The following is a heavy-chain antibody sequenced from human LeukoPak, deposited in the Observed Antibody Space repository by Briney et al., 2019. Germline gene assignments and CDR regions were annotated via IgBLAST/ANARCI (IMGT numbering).Heavy chain of an antibody. CDR3: AKQYSTSNTPPFDY. J-gene: IGHJ4*02. CDR1: GFTFSNYA. CDR2: ISGSGGST. D-gene: IGHD6-6*01. Sequence: GGPLRLSYAASGFTFSNYAMSGVRQAPGKGLEWVSHISGSGGSTYYADSGKGRLTISRDNSKNTLYLQMNSLRAEDTAVYYCAKQYSTSNTPPFDYWGQGTLVTVSS. V-gene: IGHV3-23*01.